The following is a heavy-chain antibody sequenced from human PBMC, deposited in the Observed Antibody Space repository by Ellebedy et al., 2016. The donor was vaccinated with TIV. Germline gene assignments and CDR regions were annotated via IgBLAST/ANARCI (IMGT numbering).Heavy chain of an antibody. CDR2: ISSTGSRT. V-gene: IGHV3-23*01. Sequence: GESLKISCAASGFTFSSFAMTWVRQAPGQGLEWVSTISSTGSRTYYADSVEGRFIISRDNSKKTLYLQMNSLRAEDTDVYYCAKGRGGGSDTSAPRYYFDYWGLGTLVTVSS. D-gene: IGHD3-22*01. CDR3: AKGRGGGSDTSAPRYYFDY. J-gene: IGHJ4*02. CDR1: GFTFSSFA.